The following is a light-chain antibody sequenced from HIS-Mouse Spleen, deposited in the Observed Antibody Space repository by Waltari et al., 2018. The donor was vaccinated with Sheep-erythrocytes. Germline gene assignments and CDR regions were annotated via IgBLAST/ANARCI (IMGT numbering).Light chain of an antibody. V-gene: IGKV4-1*01. CDR2: WAS. J-gene: IGKJ4*01. CDR1: QSVLYSSKNKNY. CDR3: QQYYITLP. Sequence: DIVMTQSPDSLAVSLGERATINCKSSQSVLYSSKNKNYLAWYQQKPGQPPKLLIYWASTRESVFPDRFGGSGSGTDFTLTISSLQAEDVAVYYCQQYYITLPFGGGTKVTIK.